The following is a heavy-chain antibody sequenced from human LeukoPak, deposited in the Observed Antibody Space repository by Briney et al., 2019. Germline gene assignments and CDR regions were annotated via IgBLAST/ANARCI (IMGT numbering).Heavy chain of an antibody. D-gene: IGHD5-12*01. CDR2: ISYDGSNK. CDR1: GFTFSSYA. CDR3: AKASLVANDAFDI. J-gene: IGHJ3*02. Sequence: GGSLRLSCAASGFTFSSYAMHWVRQAPGKGLEWVAVISYDGSNKYYADSVKGRFTISRDNSKNTLYLQMNSLRAEDTAVYYCAKASLVANDAFDIWGQGTMVTVSS. V-gene: IGHV3-30*04.